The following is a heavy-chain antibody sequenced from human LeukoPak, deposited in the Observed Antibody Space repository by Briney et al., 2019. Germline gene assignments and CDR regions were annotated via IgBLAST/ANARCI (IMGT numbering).Heavy chain of an antibody. CDR2: ISYDGSNK. D-gene: IGHD6-13*01. CDR3: ASGGRIAAAVPDY. V-gene: IGHV3-30-3*01. J-gene: IGHJ4*02. Sequence: PGGSLRLSCAASGFTFSSYAMHWVRQAPGKGLEWVAVISYDGSNKYYADSVKGRFTISRDNSKNTLYLQMNSLRAEDTAVYYCASGGRIAAAVPDYWGQGTLVTVSS. CDR1: GFTFSSYA.